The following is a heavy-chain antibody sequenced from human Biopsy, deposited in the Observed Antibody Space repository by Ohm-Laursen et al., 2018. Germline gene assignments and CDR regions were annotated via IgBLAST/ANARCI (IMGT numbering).Heavy chain of an antibody. CDR1: GYTFTGYY. V-gene: IGHV1-2*02. J-gene: IGHJ4*02. CDR3: ARESNPKRLGD. D-gene: IGHD3-16*01. CDR2: INPKNGDT. Sequence: ASVKVSCKASGYTFTGYYIHWVRQAPGQGLEWMGYINPKNGDTNYEQKFRDRVTVTRDTSINTLYVDLSRLTPDDTAVYYCARESNPKRLGDWGQGTLVTVSS.